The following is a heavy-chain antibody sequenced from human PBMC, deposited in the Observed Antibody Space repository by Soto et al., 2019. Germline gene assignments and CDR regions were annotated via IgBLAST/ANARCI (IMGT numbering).Heavy chain of an antibody. CDR2: IYYSGST. D-gene: IGHD3-22*01. Sequence: SETLSLTRTFSGSSISSGGYYWSWIRQHPGKGLEWIGYIYYSGSTYYNPSLKSRVTISVDTSKNQFSLKLSSVTAADTAVYYCARYYDSSGYYPPPYYYYGMDVWGQGTTVTVSS. J-gene: IGHJ6*02. CDR1: GSSISSGGYY. V-gene: IGHV4-31*03. CDR3: ARYYDSSGYYPPPYYYYGMDV.